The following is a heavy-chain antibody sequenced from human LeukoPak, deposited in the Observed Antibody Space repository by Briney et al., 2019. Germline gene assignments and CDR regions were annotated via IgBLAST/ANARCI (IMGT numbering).Heavy chain of an antibody. CDR1: GFTFSSYA. J-gene: IGHJ4*02. V-gene: IGHV3-30-3*01. Sequence: PGRSLRLSCAASGFTFSSYAVHWVRQAPGKGLEWVAVISYDGSNKYYADSVKGRFTISRDNSKNTLYLQMNSLRAEDTAVYYCARGSNGVDYWGQGTLVTVSS. CDR3: ARGSNGVDY. D-gene: IGHD2-8*01. CDR2: ISYDGSNK.